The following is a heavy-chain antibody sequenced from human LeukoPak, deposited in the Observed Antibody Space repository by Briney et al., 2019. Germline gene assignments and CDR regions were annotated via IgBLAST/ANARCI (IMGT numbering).Heavy chain of an antibody. D-gene: IGHD6-19*01. Sequence: SETLSLTCTVSGGSISNHYWSWIRQPPGKGLEWIGYIYYSGSTNYNPSLKSRVTISVDKSKNQFSLKLSSVTAADTAVYYCASVAGTAGDAFDIWGQGTMVTVSS. J-gene: IGHJ3*02. V-gene: IGHV4-59*11. CDR2: IYYSGST. CDR3: ASVAGTAGDAFDI. CDR1: GGSISNHY.